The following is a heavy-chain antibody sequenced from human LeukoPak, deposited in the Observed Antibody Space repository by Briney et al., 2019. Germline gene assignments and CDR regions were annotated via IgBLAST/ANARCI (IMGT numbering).Heavy chain of an antibody. J-gene: IGHJ4*02. CDR3: GRDSSSAGGWGIDY. CDR2: INPNSGGT. D-gene: IGHD2-2*01. CDR1: GYTFTGYY. V-gene: IGHV1-2*04. Sequence: ASVKVSCKASGYTFTGYYMHWVRQAPGQGLEWMGWINPNSGGTNYAQKFQGWVTMTRDTSISTAYMELSSLRSEDTAVYYCGRDSSSAGGWGIDYWGQGTLVTVSS.